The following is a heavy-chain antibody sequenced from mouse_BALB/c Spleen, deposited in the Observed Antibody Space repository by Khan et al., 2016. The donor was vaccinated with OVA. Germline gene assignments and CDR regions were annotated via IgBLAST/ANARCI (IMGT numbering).Heavy chain of an antibody. CDR3: ARLADNYNSEAFAY. Sequence: EVELVESGGDLVKTGGSLKLSCAASGFTFSTYCMPWVRQTPDKRLEWVATINPGGHYTNYIDNVKGRFTISRDNAENILYLQMTSLRSEDTALYVCARLADNYNSEAFAYWGQGTLVTVSA. J-gene: IGHJ3*01. CDR2: INPGGHYT. D-gene: IGHD2-12*01. V-gene: IGHV5-6*01. CDR1: GFTFSTYC.